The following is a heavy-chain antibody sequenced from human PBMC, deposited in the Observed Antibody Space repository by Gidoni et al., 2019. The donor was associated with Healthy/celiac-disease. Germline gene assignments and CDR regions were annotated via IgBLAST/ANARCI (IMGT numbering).Heavy chain of an antibody. CDR3: ARVGAVAGHLDY. J-gene: IGHJ4*02. CDR2: ILYDGSNK. Sequence: QVQLVESGGGVVQPGSSLRLACSASGFTFSSFGMHWVIQAPGKGLKWLAFILYDGSNKDYADAVKGRFIISRDNSKNTLYLQMNSRRAEDTAVYYCARVGAVAGHLDYWGQGTLVTVSS. V-gene: IGHV3-33*01. CDR1: GFTFSSFG. D-gene: IGHD6-19*01.